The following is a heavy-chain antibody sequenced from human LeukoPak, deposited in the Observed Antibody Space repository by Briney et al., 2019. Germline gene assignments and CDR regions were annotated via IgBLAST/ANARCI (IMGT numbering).Heavy chain of an antibody. D-gene: IGHD1-26*01. CDR1: GGSISSSIYY. CDR2: IYYSGST. Sequence: PSETLSLTRTVSGGSISSSIYYWGWIRQPPGKGLEWIGSIYYSGSTYYNPSLKSRVTISVDTSKNQFSLKLSSVTAADTAVYYCARGGGTYYVYYWGQGTLVTVSS. CDR3: ARGGGTYYVYY. J-gene: IGHJ4*02. V-gene: IGHV4-39*07.